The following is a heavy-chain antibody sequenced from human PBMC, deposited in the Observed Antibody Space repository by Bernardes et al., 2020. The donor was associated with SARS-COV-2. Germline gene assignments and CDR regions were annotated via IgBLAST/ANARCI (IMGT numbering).Heavy chain of an antibody. CDR1: GFTFRSYT. V-gene: IGHV3-23*01. Sequence: VGSLRLSCAASGFTFRSYTMSWVRQAPGKGLEWVSAISGSGDSTYFADSVKGRFTISRDNSKNTLYLQMDSLRAEDTAVYYCAKHRWFGDGWGQGTLVTGAS. D-gene: IGHD3-10*01. CDR3: AKHRWFGDG. J-gene: IGHJ4*02. CDR2: ISGSGDST.